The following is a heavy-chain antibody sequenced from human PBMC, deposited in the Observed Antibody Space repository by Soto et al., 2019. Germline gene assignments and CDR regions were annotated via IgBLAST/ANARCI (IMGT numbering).Heavy chain of an antibody. CDR1: GGSFSGYY. V-gene: IGHV4-34*01. J-gene: IGHJ6*03. D-gene: IGHD2-2*01. Sequence: QVQLQQWGAGLLKPSETLSLTCAVYGGSFSGYYWSWIRQPPGKGLEWIGEINHSGSTNYNPALKCRVTVSVETSKNRFSLKLSSVTAADTAVYDCASLGYCRSTSCQEWNYYYYYMDVWGKGTTVTVSS. CDR2: INHSGST. CDR3: ASLGYCRSTSCQEWNYYYYYMDV.